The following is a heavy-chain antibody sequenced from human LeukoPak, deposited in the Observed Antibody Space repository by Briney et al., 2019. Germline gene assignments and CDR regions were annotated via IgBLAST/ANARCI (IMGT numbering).Heavy chain of an antibody. CDR3: ARDLFAYNWKELV. J-gene: IGHJ4*02. CDR1: GYTFTGYY. Sequence: ASVKVSCKASGYTFTGYYMHWVRQAPGQGLEWMGWINPNSGGTDYAQKFQGRVTMTRDTSISTAYMELSRLRSDDTAVYYCARDLFAYNWKELVWGQGTLVTVSS. D-gene: IGHD1-20*01. CDR2: INPNSGGT. V-gene: IGHV1-2*02.